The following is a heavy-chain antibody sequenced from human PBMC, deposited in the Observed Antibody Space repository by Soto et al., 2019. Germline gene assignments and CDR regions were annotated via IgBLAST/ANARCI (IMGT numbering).Heavy chain of an antibody. D-gene: IGHD1-26*01. CDR3: AGTGGAGRQQARGPRYCGRDV. V-gene: IGHV1-69*12. CDR2: IIPIFGTA. Sequence: QVQLVQSGAEVKKPGSSVKVSCKASGGTFSSYAISWVRQAPGQGLEWMGGIIPIFGTANYAQKVQGRVTIAAAQTPTTAQLELSSWGPEDAAVYSCAGTGGAGRQQARGPRYCGRDVWGQGTTVTFSS. CDR1: GGTFSSYA. J-gene: IGHJ6*02.